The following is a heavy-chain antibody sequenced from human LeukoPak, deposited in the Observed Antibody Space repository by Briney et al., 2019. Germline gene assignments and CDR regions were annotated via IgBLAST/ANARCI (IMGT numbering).Heavy chain of an antibody. D-gene: IGHD3-10*01. CDR2: INTDGSST. Sequence: GGSLRLSCAASGFTFSSFWMHWVRQAPGKGLVWVSRINTDGSSTDYADSVKGRFTISRDNTKNPLYLQMNSLRAEDTAVYYCARKGNAFDIWGQGTMVTVSS. CDR1: GFTFSSFW. V-gene: IGHV3-74*01. J-gene: IGHJ3*02. CDR3: ARKGNAFDI.